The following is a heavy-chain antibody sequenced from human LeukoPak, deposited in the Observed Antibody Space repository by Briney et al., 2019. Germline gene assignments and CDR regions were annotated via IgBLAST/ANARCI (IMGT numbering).Heavy chain of an antibody. V-gene: IGHV3-23*01. CDR2: INGDGGRT. D-gene: IGHD1-14*01. Sequence: GGSLRLSCASSGFTFSNSAMTLVRQARGKGLDWVSAINGDGGRTYHADSVKGRFTISRDNSKNTLYLQMNSLRVEDTAVYYCAKDIKGTNYYYYGMGAWGQGTTVTVSS. CDR3: AKDIKGTNYYYYGMGA. CDR1: GFTFSNSA. J-gene: IGHJ6*02.